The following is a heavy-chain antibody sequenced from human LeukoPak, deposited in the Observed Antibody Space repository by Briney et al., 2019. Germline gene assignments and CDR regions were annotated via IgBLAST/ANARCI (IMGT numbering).Heavy chain of an antibody. D-gene: IGHD2-2*02. CDR3: ARTRTATAIWGDFDY. CDR2: ISSSGSTI. V-gene: IGHV3-11*01. CDR1: GFTFSDYY. J-gene: IGHJ4*02. Sequence: PGGSLRLSCAASGFTFSDYYMSWIRQAPGKGLEWVSYISSSGSTIYYADSVKGRFTISRGNAKNSLYLQMNSLRAEDTAVYYCARTRTATAIWGDFDYWGQGTLVTVSS.